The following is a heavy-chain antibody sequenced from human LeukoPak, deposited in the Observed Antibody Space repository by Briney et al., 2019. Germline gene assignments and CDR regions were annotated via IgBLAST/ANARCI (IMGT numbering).Heavy chain of an antibody. CDR3: SRDFVGADDY. J-gene: IGHJ4*02. V-gene: IGHV3-74*01. CDR2: INPDGSRI. Sequence: PGGSLRLSCAASGFTLSNYWMHWVRQAPGKGPVWVSRINPDGSRIDYAESVRGRFTISRDSAKNTLYLQRNSLRAEDTAVYYCSRDFVGADDYWGQGTLDTVSS. D-gene: IGHD1-26*01. CDR1: GFTLSNYW.